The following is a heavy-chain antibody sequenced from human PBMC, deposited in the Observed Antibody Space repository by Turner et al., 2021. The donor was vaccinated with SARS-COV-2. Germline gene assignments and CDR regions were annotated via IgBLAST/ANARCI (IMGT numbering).Heavy chain of an antibody. V-gene: IGHV4-39*01. J-gene: IGHJ4*02. CDR2: ISYSGTT. Sequence: GDSISSSNYYWGWIRQPPGKGLEWIASISYSGTTYYNPSLRSRVTISVDTSRNQFSLKLSSVTAADTGIYYCARHEFAGAYYYDSSGYWHFDYWGQGTVVTVSS. CDR1: GDSISSSNYY. D-gene: IGHD3-22*01. CDR3: ARHEFAGAYYYDSSGYWHFDY.